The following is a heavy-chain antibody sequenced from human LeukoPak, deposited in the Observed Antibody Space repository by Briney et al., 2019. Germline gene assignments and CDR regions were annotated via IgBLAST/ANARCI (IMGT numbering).Heavy chain of an antibody. Sequence: SVKVSCKASGGTFSSYAISWVRQAPGQGLEWMGGIIPIFGTANYAQKFQGRVTITTDESTSTAYMELSSLRSEDAAVYYCARDTDYCSGGSCYVFWGQGTLVTVSS. V-gene: IGHV1-69*05. J-gene: IGHJ4*02. CDR3: ARDTDYCSGGSCYVF. D-gene: IGHD2-15*01. CDR2: IIPIFGTA. CDR1: GGTFSSYA.